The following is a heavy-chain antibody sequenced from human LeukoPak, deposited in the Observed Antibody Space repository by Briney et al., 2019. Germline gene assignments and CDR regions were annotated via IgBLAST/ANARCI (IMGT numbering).Heavy chain of an antibody. J-gene: IGHJ4*02. CDR2: IKQDGSEK. CDR3: ARDYGGSSPFDY. V-gene: IGHV3-7*01. CDR1: GFTFSSYW. Sequence: GGSLRLSCAASGFTFSSYWMSGVREAPGKGVEGVANIKQDGSEKYYVDSVKGRFTISRDNAKNSLYLQMNSLRAEDTAVYYCARDYGGSSPFDYWGQGTLVTVSS. D-gene: IGHD4-23*01.